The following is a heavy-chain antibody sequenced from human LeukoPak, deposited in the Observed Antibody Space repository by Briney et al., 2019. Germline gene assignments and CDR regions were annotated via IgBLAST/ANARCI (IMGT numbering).Heavy chain of an antibody. CDR2: MNPNVGGA. CDR3: ARGVFGESLES. Sequence: ASVTVSCKASGHTFTGYYVYWVRQAPGQGLEWMGWMNPNVGGANFPQKFQGRVTVTSDPALSAAYMELRRLRSDDTAVYYCARGVFGESLESWGQGTLVTVSS. D-gene: IGHD3-10*02. CDR1: GHTFTGYY. J-gene: IGHJ4*02. V-gene: IGHV1-2*02.